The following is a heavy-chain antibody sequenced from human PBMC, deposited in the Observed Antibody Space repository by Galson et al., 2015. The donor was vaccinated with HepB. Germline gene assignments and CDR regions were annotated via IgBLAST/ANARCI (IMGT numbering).Heavy chain of an antibody. Sequence: SVKVSCKVSGYTLTELSMHWVRQAPGKGLGWMGGFDPEDGETIYAQKFQGRVTMTEDTSTDTAYMELSSLRSEDTAVYYCATASGWYQKPLDYWGQGTLVTVSS. J-gene: IGHJ4*02. CDR1: GYTLTELS. CDR2: FDPEDGET. CDR3: ATASGWYQKPLDY. D-gene: IGHD6-19*01. V-gene: IGHV1-24*01.